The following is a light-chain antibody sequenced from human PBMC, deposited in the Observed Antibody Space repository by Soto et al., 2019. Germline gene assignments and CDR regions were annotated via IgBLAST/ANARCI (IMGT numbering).Light chain of an antibody. CDR3: HTWGTGTYAI. Sequence: QPVLTQSPSASASLGASVKLTCTLSSGHSTYAIAWHQQQPEKGPRFLMKLNSDGSHTKGDGIPARFSGSSSGAERYLTISSLQSEDEADYYCHTWGTGTYAILGGGTKLTVL. V-gene: IGLV4-69*01. J-gene: IGLJ2*01. CDR1: SGHSTYA. CDR2: LNSDGSH.